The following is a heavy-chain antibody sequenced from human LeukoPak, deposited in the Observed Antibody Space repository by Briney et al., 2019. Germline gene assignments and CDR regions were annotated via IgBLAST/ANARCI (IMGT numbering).Heavy chain of an antibody. CDR2: ISSDGTYT. Sequence: GGSLRLSCAASGFTFSSHLMHWVRQAPGKGLVWVSRISSDGTYTNYADSVRGRFTISRDNAKNTLYLQMNGLRAEDTAVYYCARDRDWYSFDSWGQGTLVTVSS. CDR1: GFTFSSHL. CDR3: ARDRDWYSFDS. D-gene: IGHD6-19*01. J-gene: IGHJ4*02. V-gene: IGHV3-74*01.